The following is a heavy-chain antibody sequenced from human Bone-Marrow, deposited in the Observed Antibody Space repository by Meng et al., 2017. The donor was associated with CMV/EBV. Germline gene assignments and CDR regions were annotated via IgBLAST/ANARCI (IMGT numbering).Heavy chain of an antibody. J-gene: IGHJ6*02. Sequence: SVKVSCKASGYTFTSYDINWVRQATGQGLEWMGGIIPIFGTANYAQKFQGRVTITTDESTSTAYMELSSLRSEDTAVYYCARADFWSGYLLNMDVWGQGTTVTVSS. D-gene: IGHD3-3*01. CDR1: GYTFTSYD. CDR2: IIPIFGTA. V-gene: IGHV1-69*05. CDR3: ARADFWSGYLLNMDV.